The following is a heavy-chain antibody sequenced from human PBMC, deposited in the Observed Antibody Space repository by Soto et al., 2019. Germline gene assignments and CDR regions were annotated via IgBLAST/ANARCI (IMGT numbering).Heavy chain of an antibody. CDR3: ARSRKGMNYSSGSLTGGYGMDV. V-gene: IGHV3-30-3*01. D-gene: IGHD6-19*01. Sequence: VGSLRLSCAASGFTFSSYAMHWVRQAPGKGLEWVAVISYDGSNKYYADSVKGRFTISRDNSKNTLYLQMNSLRAEDTAVYYCARSRKGMNYSSGSLTGGYGMDVWGQGTTVTVSS. CDR2: ISYDGSNK. CDR1: GFTFSSYA. J-gene: IGHJ6*02.